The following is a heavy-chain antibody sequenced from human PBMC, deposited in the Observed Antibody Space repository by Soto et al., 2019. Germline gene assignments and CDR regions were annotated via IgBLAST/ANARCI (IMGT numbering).Heavy chain of an antibody. J-gene: IGHJ6*02. V-gene: IGHV1-3*01. CDR3: ARAVSTYYYYYGMDV. CDR2: INAGNGNT. Sequence: GASVKVSFKASGYTFTSYAMHWVRQAPGQRLEWMGWINAGNGNTKYSQKFQGRVTITRDTSASTAYMELSSLRSEDTAVYYCARAVSTYYYYYGMDVWGQGTTVTVSS. CDR1: GYTFTSYA.